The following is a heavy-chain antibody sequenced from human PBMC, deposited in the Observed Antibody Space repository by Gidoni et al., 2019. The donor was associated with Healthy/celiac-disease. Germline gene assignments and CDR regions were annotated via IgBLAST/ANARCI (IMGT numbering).Heavy chain of an antibody. J-gene: IGHJ4*02. CDR3: AKSLYYYDSSGYYPKYYFDY. CDR1: GFTFSSYA. Sequence: EVQLVESGGGLVQPGGSLRLSCAASGFTFSSYAMSWVRQAPGKGLEWVSAISGSGGSTYYADSVKGRFTISRDNSKNTLYLQMNSLRAEDTAVYYCAKSLYYYDSSGYYPKYYFDYWGQGTLVTVSS. CDR2: ISGSGGST. D-gene: IGHD3-22*01. V-gene: IGHV3-23*04.